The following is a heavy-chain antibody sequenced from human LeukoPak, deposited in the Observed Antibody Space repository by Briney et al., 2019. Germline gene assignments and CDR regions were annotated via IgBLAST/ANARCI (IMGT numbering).Heavy chain of an antibody. D-gene: IGHD3-16*01. V-gene: IGHV3-53*01. CDR1: GFMLTINY. CDR3: AREGGRNFGYRGWIDP. Sequence: GGSLRLSCAASGFMLTINYMSWVRQAPGKGLEWVSVISSGGSPEYADSVKGRFTVSRAYDNEIVYLQMNSLRVDDTAIYYCAREGGRNFGYRGWIDPWGQGTLVIVSS. J-gene: IGHJ5*02. CDR2: ISSGGSP.